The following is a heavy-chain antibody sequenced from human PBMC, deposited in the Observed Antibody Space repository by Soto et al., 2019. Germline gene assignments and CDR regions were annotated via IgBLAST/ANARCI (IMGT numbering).Heavy chain of an antibody. CDR1: GYTFTSYG. V-gene: IGHV1-18*01. J-gene: IGHJ5*02. D-gene: IGHD1-26*01. Sequence: QVQLVQSGAEVKKPGASVKVSCKASGYTFTSYGISWVRQSPGQGLEWMGWISAYNGNTNYAQKRQGRFTMTTDPSTSTAYMELRSLRSDDTAVYYCARDLGLYSGSYSGPQGGTNRFDPWGQGTLVTVSS. CDR2: ISAYNGNT. CDR3: ARDLGLYSGSYSGPQGGTNRFDP.